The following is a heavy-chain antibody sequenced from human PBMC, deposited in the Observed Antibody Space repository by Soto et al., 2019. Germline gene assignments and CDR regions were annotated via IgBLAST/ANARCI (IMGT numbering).Heavy chain of an antibody. CDR2: IKSKTDGGTT. CDR1: GFTFGNAW. Sequence: GPLRLSCAASGFTFGNAWMSWVRQAPGKGLEWVGRIKSKTDGGTTDYAAPVKGRFTISRDDSKNTLYLQMNSLKTEDTAVYYCTTELYPDYGETTFDYWGQGTLVTVSS. J-gene: IGHJ4*02. CDR3: TTELYPDYGETTFDY. V-gene: IGHV3-15*01. D-gene: IGHD4-17*01.